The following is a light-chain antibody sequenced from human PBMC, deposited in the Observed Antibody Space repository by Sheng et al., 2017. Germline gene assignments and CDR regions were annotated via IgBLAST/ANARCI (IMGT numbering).Light chain of an antibody. V-gene: IGLV2-23*02. J-gene: IGLJ1*01. CDR2: EVS. CDR1: SSDVGSYNL. Sequence: QSALTQPASVSGSPGQSITISCTGTSSDVGSYNLVSWYQHHPGKAPKLMIYEVSKRPSGVSNRFSGSKSGNTASLTISGLQAADEADYYCCSCAGSSTPFVFGTGTKVTVL. CDR3: CSCAGSSTPFV.